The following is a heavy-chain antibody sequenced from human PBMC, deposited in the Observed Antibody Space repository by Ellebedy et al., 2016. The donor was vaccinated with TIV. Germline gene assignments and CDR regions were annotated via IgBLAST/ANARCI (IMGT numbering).Heavy chain of an antibody. CDR1: GYTFTNYG. Sequence: ASVKVSCKASGYTFTNYGISWLRQAPGQGLEWMGWISAYTGNTDYAQKFQGRVTVTTDTSTSTAYMELRRLRSDDTAVYYCARDMVQGMVARYLWFDYWGQGTLVTVSS. J-gene: IGHJ4*02. CDR2: ISAYTGNT. CDR3: ARDMVQGMVARYLWFDY. V-gene: IGHV1-18*01. D-gene: IGHD5-12*01.